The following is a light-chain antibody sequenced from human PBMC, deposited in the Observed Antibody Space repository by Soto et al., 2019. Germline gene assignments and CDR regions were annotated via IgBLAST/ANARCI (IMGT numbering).Light chain of an antibody. CDR3: QSYDSSLSAWV. V-gene: IGLV1-40*01. J-gene: IGLJ3*02. CDR2: GNN. Sequence: QSVLTQPPSVSGAPGQRVTISCTGSSSNIGAGYDVHWYHQLPGTAPKLLIYGNNNRPSGVPDRFSGSKSGTSASLAITGLQAEDEADFYCQSYDSSLSAWVFGGGTQLTVL. CDR1: SSNIGAGYD.